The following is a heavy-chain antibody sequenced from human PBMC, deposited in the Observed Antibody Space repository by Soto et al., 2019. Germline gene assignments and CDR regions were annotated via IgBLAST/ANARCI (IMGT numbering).Heavy chain of an antibody. J-gene: IGHJ4*02. V-gene: IGHV2-5*01. D-gene: IGHD1-26*01. Sequence: QITLKESGPTLVKPTQTLTLTCTFSGFSLSTTGVGVVWIRQPPGKALEWLALIYWSDDKRYSPSLKSRLTIRKDTSKNQVVLTVTNMDPVDTGTYFCAHRSRMWAVSDWGQGTLVIVSS. CDR3: AHRSRMWAVSD. CDR2: IYWSDDK. CDR1: GFSLSTTGVG.